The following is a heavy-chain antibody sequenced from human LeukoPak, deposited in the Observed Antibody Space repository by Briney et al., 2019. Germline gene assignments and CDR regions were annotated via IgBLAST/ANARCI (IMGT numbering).Heavy chain of an antibody. J-gene: IGHJ4*02. CDR3: ARLRRNSDRSDFFYYYDH. D-gene: IGHD3-22*01. CDR1: GFTFSDYS. V-gene: IGHV3-21*01. CDR2: VNTVSSYI. Sequence: GGSLRLSCAASGFTFSDYSMNWVRQAPGRARVWVATVNTVSSYIYYADSMRGRFTISRDNAKNSLFLQMNSLRAEDTAVYYCARLRRNSDRSDFFYYYDHWGQGTLVTVSS.